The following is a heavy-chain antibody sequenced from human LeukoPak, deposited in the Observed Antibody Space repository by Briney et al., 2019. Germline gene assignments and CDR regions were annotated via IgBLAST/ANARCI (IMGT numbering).Heavy chain of an antibody. J-gene: IGHJ4*02. CDR3: ARVKDYYDSSGGY. Sequence: TGGSLRLSCAASGFTFSSYAMSWVRQAPGKGLEWVSAISGSGGSTYYADSVKGRFTISRDNAKNSLYLQMNSLRAEDTAVYYCARVKDYYDSSGGYWGQGTLVTVSS. CDR1: GFTFSSYA. D-gene: IGHD3-22*01. CDR2: ISGSGGST. V-gene: IGHV3-23*01.